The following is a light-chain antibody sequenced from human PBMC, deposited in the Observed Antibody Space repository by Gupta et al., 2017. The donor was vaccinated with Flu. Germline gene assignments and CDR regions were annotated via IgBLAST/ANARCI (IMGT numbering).Light chain of an antibody. CDR2: GTS. CDR1: SGSVSTTHS. V-gene: IGLV8-61*01. J-gene: IGLJ3*02. CDR3: ALFTLYAGSWV. Sequence: QTVVTQEPTFSVSPGGSVTLTCGLTSGSVSTTHSPTWFQQTPGQTPRTLIYGTSTRSSGVPDRFSGFILGNKAALTITGAQTDDESEYYCALFTLYAGSWVFGGGTKLTVL.